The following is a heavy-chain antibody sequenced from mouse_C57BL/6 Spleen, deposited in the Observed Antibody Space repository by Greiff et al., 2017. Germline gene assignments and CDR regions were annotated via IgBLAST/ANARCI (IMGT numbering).Heavy chain of an antibody. CDR1: GYTFTGYW. CDR3: ARRGMSNWDFDV. CDR2: ILPGSGST. J-gene: IGHJ1*03. V-gene: IGHV1-9*01. Sequence: QVQLQQSGAELMKPGASVKLSCKATGYTFTGYWIEWVKQRPGHGLEWIGEILPGSGSTNYNEKFKGKATFTADTSSNTAYMHISSLTTEDSAIYYCARRGMSNWDFDVWGTGTTVTVSS.